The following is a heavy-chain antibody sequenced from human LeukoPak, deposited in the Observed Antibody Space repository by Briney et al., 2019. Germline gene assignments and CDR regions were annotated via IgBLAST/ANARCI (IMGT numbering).Heavy chain of an antibody. V-gene: IGHV1-69*01. CDR1: GGTFSSYA. Sequence: SSVKVSCKASGGTFSSYAISWVRQAPGQGLEWMGGIIPIFGTANYAQKFQGRVTITADESTSTAYMELSSLVSEDKAVYYCARERYNWNPSAFDIWGQGTMVTVSS. CDR3: ARERYNWNPSAFDI. J-gene: IGHJ3*02. D-gene: IGHD1-20*01. CDR2: IIPIFGTA.